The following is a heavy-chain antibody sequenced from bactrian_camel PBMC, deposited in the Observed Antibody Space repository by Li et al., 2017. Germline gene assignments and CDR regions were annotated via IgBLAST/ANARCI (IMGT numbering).Heavy chain of an antibody. CDR1: RYPGSNYC. CDR3: AARKVARGSHFSLGRAPALRRDEYNF. D-gene: IGHD2*01. CDR2: LDSDGST. Sequence: HVQLVESGGGSVQAGGSLRLSCANSRYPGSNYCLGWFRQAPGKDREGVALLDSDGSTSYADSVKGRFIISKDNAKNTLYLQMNSLKPEDTAMYYCAARKVARGSHFSLGRAPALRRDEYNFWGQGTQVTVS. J-gene: IGHJ4*01. V-gene: IGHV3S57*01.